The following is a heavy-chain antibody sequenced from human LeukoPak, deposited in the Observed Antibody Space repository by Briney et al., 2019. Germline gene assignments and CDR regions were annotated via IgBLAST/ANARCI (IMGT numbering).Heavy chain of an antibody. CDR2: INPNSGDT. J-gene: IGHJ4*02. V-gene: IGHV1-2*02. CDR3: ARANPLYCSSTTCLFDY. Sequence: ASVTVSCKASGYTFTGYYMHWLGQAPAQGFEWMGWINPNSGDTNYAQKFQGRVTMTRDTSISTAHMELSRLRSDDTAVYYCARANPLYCSSTTCLFDYWGQGTLVTVSS. CDR1: GYTFTGYY. D-gene: IGHD2-2*01.